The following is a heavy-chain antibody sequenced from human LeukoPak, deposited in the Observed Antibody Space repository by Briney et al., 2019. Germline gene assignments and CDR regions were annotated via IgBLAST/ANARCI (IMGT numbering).Heavy chain of an antibody. CDR2: ISYDGSNK. CDR1: GFTFSSYA. J-gene: IGHJ3*02. Sequence: GGSLRLSCAASGFTFSSYAMHWVRQAPGKGLEWVAVISYDGSNKYYADSVKGRFTISRDNSKNTLYLQMNSLRAEDTAVYYCASSSWSQGIWGQGTMVTVSS. CDR3: ASSSWSQGI. D-gene: IGHD6-13*01. V-gene: IGHV3-30-3*01.